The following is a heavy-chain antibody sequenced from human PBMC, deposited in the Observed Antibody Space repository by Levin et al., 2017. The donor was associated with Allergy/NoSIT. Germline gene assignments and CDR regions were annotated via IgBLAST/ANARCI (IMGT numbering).Heavy chain of an antibody. J-gene: IGHJ4*02. CDR1: GFTVSSNY. V-gene: IGHV3-66*02. CDR3: ASSGSYFSFGY. D-gene: IGHD3-10*01. Sequence: ASVKVSCAASGFTVSSNYMSWVRQAPGKGLEWVSVIYSGGSTYYADSVKGRFTISRDNSKNTLYLQMNSLRAEDTAVYYCASSGSYFSFGYWGQGTLVTVSS. CDR2: IYSGGST.